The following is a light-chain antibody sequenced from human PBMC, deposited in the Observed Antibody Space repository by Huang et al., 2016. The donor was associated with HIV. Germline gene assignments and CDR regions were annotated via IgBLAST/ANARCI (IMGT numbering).Light chain of an antibody. V-gene: IGKV3-11*01. Sequence: EIVLTQFPATLSLSPGERATLSCRASQSVGGYLAWYQQKPGQAPRLLIYDTSTRATGIPARFSGSGSETDFTLTISSLEPEDFAVYYCQQPGSFGQGTKVDIK. CDR2: DTS. J-gene: IGKJ2*01. CDR1: QSVGGY. CDR3: QQPGS.